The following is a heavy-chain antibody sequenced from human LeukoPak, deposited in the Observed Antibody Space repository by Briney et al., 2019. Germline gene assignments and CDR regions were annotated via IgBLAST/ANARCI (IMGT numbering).Heavy chain of an antibody. CDR3: ARAGGYGDYVLNPFFDY. Sequence: PSETLSLTCAVYGGSFSGYYWSWIRQPPGKGLEWIGEINHSGSTNYNPSLKSRVTISVDTSKNQFSLKLSSVTAADTAVYYCARAGGYGDYVLNPFFDYWGQGTLVTVSS. V-gene: IGHV4-34*01. CDR2: INHSGST. D-gene: IGHD4-17*01. CDR1: GGSFSGYY. J-gene: IGHJ4*02.